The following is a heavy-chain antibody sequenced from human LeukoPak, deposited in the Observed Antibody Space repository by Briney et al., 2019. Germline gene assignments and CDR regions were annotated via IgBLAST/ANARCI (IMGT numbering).Heavy chain of an antibody. Sequence: GGSLRLSCAASGFTFSSYAMSWVRQAPGKGLDWVSVIYSGGNTYYADSVKGRFTISRDNSKNTLYLQMNSLRAEDTAVYYCARDRVGATTNFDYWGQGTLVTVSS. J-gene: IGHJ4*02. CDR3: ARDRVGATTNFDY. V-gene: IGHV3-53*01. CDR2: IYSGGNT. CDR1: GFTFSSYA. D-gene: IGHD1-26*01.